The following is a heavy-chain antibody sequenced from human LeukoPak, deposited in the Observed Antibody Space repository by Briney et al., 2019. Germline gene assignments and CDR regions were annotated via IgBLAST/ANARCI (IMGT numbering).Heavy chain of an antibody. CDR1: GFTVSSNY. Sequence: PGGSLRLSCAASGFTVSSNYMSWVRQAPGKGLEWVSVIYSGGSTYYADSVKGRFTISRDNSKNTLYLQMNSLRAEDTAVYYCARATVTPSNNWFDPWGQGTLVTVSS. CDR3: ARATVTPSNNWFDP. D-gene: IGHD4-17*01. V-gene: IGHV3-53*01. J-gene: IGHJ5*02. CDR2: IYSGGST.